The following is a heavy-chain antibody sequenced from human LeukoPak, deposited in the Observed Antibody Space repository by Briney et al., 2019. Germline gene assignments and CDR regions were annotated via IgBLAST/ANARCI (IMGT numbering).Heavy chain of an antibody. CDR1: GGSISSSSYF. Sequence: SETLSLTCTVSGGSISSSSYFWGWIRQPPGKGLEWIGSIYYSGSTYYNPSLKSRVTISVDTSKNQFSLKLTSVTAADTAVYYCARRLAGTEDYWGQGTLVTVSS. V-gene: IGHV4-39*01. CDR2: IYYSGST. D-gene: IGHD6-13*01. CDR3: ARRLAGTEDY. J-gene: IGHJ4*02.